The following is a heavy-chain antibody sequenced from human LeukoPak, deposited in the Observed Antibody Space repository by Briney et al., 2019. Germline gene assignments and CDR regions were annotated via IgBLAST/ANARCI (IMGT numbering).Heavy chain of an antibody. V-gene: IGHV1-18*01. D-gene: IGHD3-10*01. Sequence: ASVKVSCKAFGYTFINYGISWVRLAPGQGLEWMGWIGAYNGNTHYAQRLQGRVTMTTDTSTSTAHMELRSLRSDDTAMYYCARKGSGEEEDDHWGQGTLLTVSS. CDR2: IGAYNGNT. CDR1: GYTFINYG. J-gene: IGHJ4*02. CDR3: ARKGSGEEEDDH.